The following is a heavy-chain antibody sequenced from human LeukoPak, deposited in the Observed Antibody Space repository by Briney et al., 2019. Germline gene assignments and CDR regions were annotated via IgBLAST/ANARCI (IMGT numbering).Heavy chain of an antibody. J-gene: IGHJ4*02. Sequence: GGSLRLSCAASGFTFSSYAMSWARQAPGKGLEWVSYISSGGSTTYYADSVKGRFTISRDNAKNSLYLQMNSLRAEDTAVYYCARVDWTPDYWGQGTLLTVSS. V-gene: IGHV3-48*04. CDR3: ARVDWTPDY. D-gene: IGHD1-1*01. CDR1: GFTFSSYA. CDR2: ISSGGSTT.